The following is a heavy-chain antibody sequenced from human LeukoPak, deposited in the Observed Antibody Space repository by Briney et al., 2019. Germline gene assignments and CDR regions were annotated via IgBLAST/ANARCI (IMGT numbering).Heavy chain of an antibody. CDR1: GGSISSYY. Sequence: SETLSLTCTVSGGSISSYYWSWIRQPPGKGLEWIGYIYYNGSTNYNPSLKSRVTISVDTSKNQFSLKLSSVTAADTAVYYCAREGYTAMVDYWGQGTLVTVSS. J-gene: IGHJ4*02. D-gene: IGHD5-18*01. CDR3: AREGYTAMVDY. V-gene: IGHV4-59*01. CDR2: IYYNGST.